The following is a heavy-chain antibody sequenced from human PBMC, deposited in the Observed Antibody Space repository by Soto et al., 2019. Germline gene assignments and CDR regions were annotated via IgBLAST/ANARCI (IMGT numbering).Heavy chain of an antibody. CDR2: IIPIFGTA. CDR1: GGTFSSYA. Sequence: QVQLVQSGAAVKKPGSSVKVSCKASGGTFSSYAISWVRQAPGQGLEWMGGIIPIFGTANYAQKFQGRVTITADESTSTAYMELSSLRSEDTAVYYCASDKTSYGDYETVPDAFDIWGQGTMVTVSS. J-gene: IGHJ3*02. CDR3: ASDKTSYGDYETVPDAFDI. V-gene: IGHV1-69*12. D-gene: IGHD4-17*01.